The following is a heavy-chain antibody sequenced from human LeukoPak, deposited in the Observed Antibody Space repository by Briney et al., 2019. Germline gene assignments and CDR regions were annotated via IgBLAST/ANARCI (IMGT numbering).Heavy chain of an antibody. CDR2: IYYSGST. CDR3: ATRLYYYDSSGDDAFDI. D-gene: IGHD3-22*01. V-gene: IGHV4-39*07. J-gene: IGHJ3*02. CDR1: GGSISSSSYY. Sequence: SETLSLTCTVSGGSISSSSYYWGWIRQPPGKGLEWIGSIYYSGSTYYNPSLKSRVTISVDTSKNQFSLKLSSVTAADTAVYYCATRLYYYDSSGDDAFDIWGQGTMVTVSS.